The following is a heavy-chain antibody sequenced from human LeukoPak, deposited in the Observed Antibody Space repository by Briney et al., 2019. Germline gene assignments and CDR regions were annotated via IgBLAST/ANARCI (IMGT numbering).Heavy chain of an antibody. CDR3: ASAHIVVVPAAISGGFDY. CDR1: GYTFTGYY. V-gene: IGHV1-2*02. Sequence: ASVKVSCKASGYTFTGYYMHWVRQAPGQGLEWMGWINPNSGGTNYAQKFQGRVTMTRDTSISTAYMELSRLRSDDTAVYYCASAHIVVVPAAISGGFDYWGQGTLVTVSS. D-gene: IGHD2-2*02. CDR2: INPNSGGT. J-gene: IGHJ4*02.